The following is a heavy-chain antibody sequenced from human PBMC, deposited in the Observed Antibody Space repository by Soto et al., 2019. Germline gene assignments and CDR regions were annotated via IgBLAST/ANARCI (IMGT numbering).Heavy chain of an antibody. J-gene: IGHJ6*02. CDR3: ARGRLGGYVPYYYYGMDV. CDR2: MNPNSGNT. Sequence: AASVKVSCKASGYTFTSYDINWVRQATGQGLEWMGWMNPNSGNTGYAQKFQGRVTMTRNTSISTAYMELSSLRSEDTAVYYCARGRLGGYVPYYYYGMDVWGQGTTVTVSS. V-gene: IGHV1-8*01. D-gene: IGHD5-12*01. CDR1: GYTFTSYD.